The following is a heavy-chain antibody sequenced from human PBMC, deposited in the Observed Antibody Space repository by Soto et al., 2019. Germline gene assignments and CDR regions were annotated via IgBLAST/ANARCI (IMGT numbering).Heavy chain of an antibody. D-gene: IGHD6-13*01. V-gene: IGHV4-59*08. CDR3: ARHSEQQLLSTFDS. CDR1: GGSISGHY. CDR2: IYDSGRT. Sequence: SETLSLTCIVSGGSISGHYWSWIRQPPGKGLEWIGYIYDSGRTHYNPSLKSRVTISVDTSKNQFSLSLSSVTAADTAVYFCARHSEQQLLSTFDSWGQGTLVTVSS. J-gene: IGHJ4*02.